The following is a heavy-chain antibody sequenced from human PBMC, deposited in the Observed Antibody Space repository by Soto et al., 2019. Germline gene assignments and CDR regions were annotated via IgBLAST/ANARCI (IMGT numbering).Heavy chain of an antibody. CDR2: ISYDGSNK. V-gene: IGHV3-30*18. CDR3: AKGALAYCGGDCYPGRTIDC. CDR1: GFTLSRYS. J-gene: IGHJ4*02. D-gene: IGHD2-21*02. Sequence: GGSLRLSCVASGFTLSRYSMNWVRQAPGKGLEWVAVISYDGSNKYYADSVKGRFTISRDNSKNTLYLQINSLRAEDTAVYYCAKGALAYCGGDCYPGRTIDCWGQGTLVTVSS.